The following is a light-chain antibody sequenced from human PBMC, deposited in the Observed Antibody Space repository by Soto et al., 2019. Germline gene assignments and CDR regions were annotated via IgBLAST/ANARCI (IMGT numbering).Light chain of an antibody. CDR2: EDN. CDR3: GTWDSSLSAGV. V-gene: IGLV1-51*01. Sequence: QSVLTQPPSLSAAPGQKVTISCSGSSSNIGNNYVSWYQQFPGTAPKLLIYEDNKRPSGIPDRFSGSKSGTSATLGITGLQTGDEADYYCGTWDSSLSAGVFGAGTKLTV. CDR1: SSNIGNNY. J-gene: IGLJ2*01.